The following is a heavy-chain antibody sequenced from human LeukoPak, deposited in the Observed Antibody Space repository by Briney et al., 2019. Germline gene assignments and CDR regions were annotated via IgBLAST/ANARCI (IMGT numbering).Heavy chain of an antibody. V-gene: IGHV3-7*01. CDR2: IKQDVSEK. CDR1: GFTFSSYW. D-gene: IGHD3-3*01. Sequence: PGGSLRLSCAASGFTFSSYWMSWVRQAPGKGLEWVANIKQDVSEKYYVDSVKGRFTISRDNAKNSLYLQMNSLRAEDTAVYYCAGCYDFWSGYYYYYYGMDVWGQGTTVTVSS. CDR3: AGCYDFWSGYYYYYYGMDV. J-gene: IGHJ6*02.